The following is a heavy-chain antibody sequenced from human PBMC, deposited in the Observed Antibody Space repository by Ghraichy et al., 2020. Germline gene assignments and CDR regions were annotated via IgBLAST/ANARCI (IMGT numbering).Heavy chain of an antibody. CDR2: ISRSGSTI. J-gene: IGHJ5*02. CDR1: GFTFSDYY. V-gene: IGHV3-11*04. D-gene: IGHD6-6*01. CDR3: ARDSDYSSSSRFGSGWFDP. Sequence: GGSLRLSCAASGFTFSDYYMSWIRQAPGKGLEWVSYISRSGSTIYYADSVKGRFTISRDNAKNSLYLQLNSLRAEDTAVYYCARDSDYSSSSRFGSGWFDPWGQGTLVTVSS.